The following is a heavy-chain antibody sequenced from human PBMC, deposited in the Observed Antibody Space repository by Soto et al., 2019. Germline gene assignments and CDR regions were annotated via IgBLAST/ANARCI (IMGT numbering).Heavy chain of an antibody. J-gene: IGHJ6*02. CDR1: GFTFSSYG. CDR2: ISYDGSNK. V-gene: IGHV3-30*18. CDR3: AKDSYYGSGPGRYYYYYYGMDV. D-gene: IGHD3-10*01. Sequence: QVQLVESGGGVVQPGRSPRLSCAASGFTFSSYGMHWVRQAPGKGLEWVAVISYDGSNKYYADSVKGRFTISRDNSKNTLYLQMNSLRAEDTAVYYCAKDSYYGSGPGRYYYYYYGMDVWGQGTTVTVSS.